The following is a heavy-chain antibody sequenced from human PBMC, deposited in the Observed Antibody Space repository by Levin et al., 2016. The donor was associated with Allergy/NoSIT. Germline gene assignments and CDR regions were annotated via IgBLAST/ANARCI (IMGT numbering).Heavy chain of an antibody. CDR2: IYYSGST. Sequence: SETLSLTCTVSGGSISSGGYYWSWIRQHPGKGLEWIGYIYYSGSTYYNPSLKSRVAISVDTSKNQFSLKLSSVTAADTAVYYCARAGIAVARAFDPWGQGTLVTVSS. CDR3: ARAGIAVARAFDP. V-gene: IGHV4-31*03. J-gene: IGHJ5*02. D-gene: IGHD6-19*01. CDR1: GGSISSGGYY.